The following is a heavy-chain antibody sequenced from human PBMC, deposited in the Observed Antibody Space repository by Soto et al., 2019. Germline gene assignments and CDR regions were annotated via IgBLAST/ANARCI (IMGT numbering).Heavy chain of an antibody. CDR2: IYYGGTS. D-gene: IGHD5-12*01. J-gene: IGHJ4*02. Sequence: QLQLQESGPGLVKPSATLSLTCTVSGASISNSSSYWGWVRQPPGKGLEWIGHIYYGGTSYSNPSLKGRVALSVDTSKNQFSLKLNSVTAADTAVYFCARVQRRGLNSDYWGQGTLVTVSS. CDR1: GASISNSSSY. V-gene: IGHV4-39*01. CDR3: ARVQRRGLNSDY.